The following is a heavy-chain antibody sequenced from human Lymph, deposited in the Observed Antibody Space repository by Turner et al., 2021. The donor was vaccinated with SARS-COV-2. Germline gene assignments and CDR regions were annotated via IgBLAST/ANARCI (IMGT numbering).Heavy chain of an antibody. Sequence: QVQLQQWGAGLLKPSETLSLTCAVYGGSFSGYYWSWIRQPPGKGLEWIGKINHSGSANYNPSLKSRVTISVDTSKNQFSRKLSSVTAADTAVYYCARGTYSSSWYGVRNWFDPWGQGTLVTVSS. V-gene: IGHV4-34*01. CDR1: GGSFSGYY. D-gene: IGHD6-13*01. CDR2: INHSGSA. CDR3: ARGTYSSSWYGVRNWFDP. J-gene: IGHJ5*02.